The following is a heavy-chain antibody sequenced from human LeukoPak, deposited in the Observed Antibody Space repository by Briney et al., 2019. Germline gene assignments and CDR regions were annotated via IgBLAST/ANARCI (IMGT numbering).Heavy chain of an antibody. CDR1: GFSFSSXX. Sequence: GGSLRLSCAASGFSFSSXXXXXXXQAXXXXXXXXXRINTGSSTSYADSXXXXXXXSRXNAKNTLYLQMNSLRAEDTAVYYCARGVSNSGATNFDLWGQGTLVTVSS. V-gene: IGHV3-74*01. CDR3: ARGVSNSGATNFDL. CDR2: INTGSST. J-gene: IGHJ4*02. D-gene: IGHD4-23*01.